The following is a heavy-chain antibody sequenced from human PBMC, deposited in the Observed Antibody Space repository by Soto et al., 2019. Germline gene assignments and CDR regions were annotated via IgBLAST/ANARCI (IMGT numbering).Heavy chain of an antibody. Sequence: SGPTLVNPTRTRTLTWTFSGFSLSTSGVGVGWIRQPPGKALEWLALIYWNDDKRYSPSLKSRLTITNDTSKNQVVLTMTNMDPVDTATYYCAHRRVDCSSTSCYVDEFGPWGQGTLVTVSS. V-gene: IGHV2-5*01. CDR2: IYWNDDK. J-gene: IGHJ5*02. D-gene: IGHD2-2*01. CDR3: AHRRVDCSSTSCYVDEFGP. CDR1: GFSLSTSGVG.